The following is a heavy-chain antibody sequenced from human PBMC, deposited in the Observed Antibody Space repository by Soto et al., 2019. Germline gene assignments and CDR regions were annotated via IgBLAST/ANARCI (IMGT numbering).Heavy chain of an antibody. D-gene: IGHD1-26*01. Sequence: QVQLVQSGAEVKKPGASVKVSCKASGYTFTSYGISWVRQAPGQGLEWMGWISAYNGNTNNAQKLQGRVTMTTDTSTSTAYMELRSLRSDDTAVYYCARYRVGAHYYYYGMDVWGQGTTVTVSS. CDR2: ISAYNGNT. V-gene: IGHV1-18*01. J-gene: IGHJ6*02. CDR3: ARYRVGAHYYYYGMDV. CDR1: GYTFTSYG.